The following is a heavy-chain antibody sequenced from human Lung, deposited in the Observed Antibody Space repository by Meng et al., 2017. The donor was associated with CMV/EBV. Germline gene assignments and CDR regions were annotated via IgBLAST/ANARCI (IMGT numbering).Heavy chain of an antibody. V-gene: IGHV4-59*01. CDR2: IYYSGST. CDR1: GGSISSYY. D-gene: IGHD2-2*01. Sequence: LXXTVSGGSISSYYWSWIRQPPGKGLEWIGYIYYSGSTNYNPSLKSRVTISVDTSKNQFSLKLSSVTAADTAVYYCARDLGYCSSTSCYYYYGMDVWGQGTXVTVSS. J-gene: IGHJ6*02. CDR3: ARDLGYCSSTSCYYYYGMDV.